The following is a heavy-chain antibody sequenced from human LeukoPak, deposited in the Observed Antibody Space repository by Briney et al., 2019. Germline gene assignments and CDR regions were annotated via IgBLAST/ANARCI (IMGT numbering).Heavy chain of an antibody. J-gene: IGHJ3*02. V-gene: IGHV4-38-2*02. CDR2: VYHGGNT. CDR3: ARQRRQWLASDAFDI. CDR1: GYSISNGYY. D-gene: IGHD6-19*01. Sequence: PSETLSLTCTVSGYSISNGYYWGWIRQPPGKGLEFIGSVYHGGNTYYKASLKSRVTISVDTSKNQFSLKLSSVTAADTAVYYCARQRRQWLASDAFDIWGQGTMVTVSS.